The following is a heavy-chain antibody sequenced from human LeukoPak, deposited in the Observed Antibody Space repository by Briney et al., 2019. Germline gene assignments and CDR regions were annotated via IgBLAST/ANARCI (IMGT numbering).Heavy chain of an antibody. V-gene: IGHV4-39*01. Sequence: PSETLSLTCTVSGGSISSSSYYWGWIRQPPGKGLEWIGSIYYSGSTYYNPSLKSRVTISVDTSKNQFSLKLSSVTAADTAVYYRARLSGDTAMVKMGSYFDYWGQGTLVTVSS. D-gene: IGHD5-18*01. CDR2: IYYSGST. CDR1: GGSISSSSYY. J-gene: IGHJ4*02. CDR3: ARLSGDTAMVKMGSYFDY.